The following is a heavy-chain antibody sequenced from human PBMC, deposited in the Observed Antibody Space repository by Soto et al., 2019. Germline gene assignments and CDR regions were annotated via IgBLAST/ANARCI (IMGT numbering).Heavy chain of an antibody. J-gene: IGHJ6*02. CDR1: GLNIINHA. V-gene: IGHV3-23*01. D-gene: IGHD3-3*01. Sequence: GRPMRLSSTASGLNIINHAMSWVIKKKGKGLEWVSAISGSGGSTYYADSVKGRFTISRDNSKNTLYLQMNSLRAEDTAVYYCAKDDYDFWSVRYYYGMDVWGQGTTVTVSS. CDR3: AKDDYDFWSVRYYYGMDV. CDR2: ISGSGGST.